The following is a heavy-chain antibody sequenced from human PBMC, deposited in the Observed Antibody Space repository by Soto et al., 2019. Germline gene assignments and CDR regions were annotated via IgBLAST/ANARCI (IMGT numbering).Heavy chain of an antibody. Sequence: ASVKVSCNVSGYTLTELSMHLVRQAPGKGLEWMGGFDPEDGETIYAQKFQGRVTMTEDTSTDTAYMELSSLRSEDTAVYYCATVGGSGYDLDYWGQGTLVTVSS. D-gene: IGHD5-12*01. CDR2: FDPEDGET. CDR3: ATVGGSGYDLDY. CDR1: GYTLTELS. J-gene: IGHJ4*02. V-gene: IGHV1-24*01.